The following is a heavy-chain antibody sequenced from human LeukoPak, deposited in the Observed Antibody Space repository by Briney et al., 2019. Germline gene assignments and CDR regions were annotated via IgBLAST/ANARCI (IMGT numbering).Heavy chain of an antibody. Sequence: GGSLRLSCAASGFTFSSYAMSWVRQAPGKGLEWVSAISGSGGSTYYADSVKGRFTISRDNSKNTLYLQMNSLRAEDTALYYCAGGDSSGWYFDYWGRGALVTVSS. J-gene: IGHJ4*02. CDR2: ISGSGGST. V-gene: IGHV3-23*01. D-gene: IGHD6-19*01. CDR1: GFTFSSYA. CDR3: AGGDSSGWYFDY.